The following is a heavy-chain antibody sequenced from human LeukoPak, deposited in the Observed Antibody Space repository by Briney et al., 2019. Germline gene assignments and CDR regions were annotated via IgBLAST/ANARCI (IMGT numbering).Heavy chain of an antibody. CDR1: GFTFSSDW. D-gene: IGHD2-2*01. J-gene: IGHJ4*02. Sequence: GGSLRLSCAASGFTFSSDWMRWVRQAPGKGLEWVANIKQDGSEKYYVDSVKGRFTISRDNAKNSVYLQMNSLRAEDTAVYYCARDTRWGGEDFGFWGQGTLVTVSS. CDR2: IKQDGSEK. V-gene: IGHV3-7*04. CDR3: ARDTRWGGEDFGF.